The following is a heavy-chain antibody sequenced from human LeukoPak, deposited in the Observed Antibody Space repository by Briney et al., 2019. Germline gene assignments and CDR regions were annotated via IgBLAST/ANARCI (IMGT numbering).Heavy chain of an antibody. Sequence: VASVSVSCKASGYTFTVYYMHWVRQAPGQGVEWMGWINPNSGGTNYAQKFQGRVTITRDTSISTAYMELSRLRSDDTAVYYCARPVLRYFDWLRNDAFDIWGQGTMVTVSS. V-gene: IGHV1-2*02. J-gene: IGHJ3*02. CDR2: INPNSGGT. CDR3: ARPVLRYFDWLRNDAFDI. D-gene: IGHD3-9*01. CDR1: GYTFTVYY.